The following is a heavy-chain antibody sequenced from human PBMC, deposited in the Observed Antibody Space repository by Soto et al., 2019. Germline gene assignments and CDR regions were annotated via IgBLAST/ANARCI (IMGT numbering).Heavy chain of an antibody. CDR3: ARAPRSGGGNRYAENDY. J-gene: IGHJ4*02. D-gene: IGHD2-15*01. Sequence: GGSLRLSCAASGFTFSSYSMNWVRQAPGKGLEWVSSISSSSSYIYYADSVKGRFTISRDNAKNSLYLQMNSLRAEDTAVYYCARAPRSGGGNRYAENDYWGQGTLVTVSS. CDR1: GFTFSSYS. CDR2: ISSSSSYI. V-gene: IGHV3-21*01.